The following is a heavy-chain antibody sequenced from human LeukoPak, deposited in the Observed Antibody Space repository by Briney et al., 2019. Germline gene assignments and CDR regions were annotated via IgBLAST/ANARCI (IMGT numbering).Heavy chain of an antibody. V-gene: IGHV4-59*08. CDR3: ARCGSGVGQDWFDP. CDR1: GGSISSYY. CDR2: IYYSGST. J-gene: IGHJ5*02. Sequence: SETLSLTCTVSGGSISSYYWSWIRQPPGKGLEWIGYIYYSGSTNYNPSLKSRVTISVDTSKNQFSLKLSSVTAADTAVYYCARCGSGVGQDWFDPWGQGTLVTVSS. D-gene: IGHD2-15*01.